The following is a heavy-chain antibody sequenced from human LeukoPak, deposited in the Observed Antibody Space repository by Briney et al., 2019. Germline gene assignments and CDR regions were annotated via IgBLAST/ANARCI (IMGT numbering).Heavy chain of an antibody. V-gene: IGHV3-23*01. J-gene: IGHJ5*02. CDR3: ARDRGEHWFAP. Sequence: GGSPRLSCAASGFTFSSAAMSWVRQAPGKGLDLVSAISGSGDRTYTADSVKGRFSISRDNSKNTLHLQMNSLRAEDPAIYYCARDRGEHWFAPWGQGALVTVSS. CDR1: GFTFSSAA. CDR2: ISGSGDRT. D-gene: IGHD1-1*01.